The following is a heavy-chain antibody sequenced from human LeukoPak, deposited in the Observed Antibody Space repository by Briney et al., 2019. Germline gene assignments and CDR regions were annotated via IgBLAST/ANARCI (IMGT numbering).Heavy chain of an antibody. CDR2: MTTNTGKT. J-gene: IGHJ4*02. V-gene: IGHV1-8*01. CDR1: GYTSTRYV. Sequence: GAPVEVSCKASGYTSTRYVINWVREATGHEVEWMGWMTTNTGKTEYAQKCPGRVTLTRKTSISTTYMEMCSPRAEETRPYFSARTRARYRRSYAFDYRGQGTLLTVSS. CDR3: ARTRARYRRSYAFDY. D-gene: IGHD6-6*01.